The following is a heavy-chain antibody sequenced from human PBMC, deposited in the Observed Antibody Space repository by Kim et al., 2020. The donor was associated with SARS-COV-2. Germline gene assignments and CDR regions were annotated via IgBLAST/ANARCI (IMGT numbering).Heavy chain of an antibody. D-gene: IGHD4-17*01. Sequence: DRFTIARDNAKNTLYLQMNSLRAEDTAVYYCAQFHGDYVSGPGYYYYMDVWGKGTTVTVSS. J-gene: IGHJ6*03. CDR3: AQFHGDYVSGPGYYYYMDV. V-gene: IGHV3-23*01.